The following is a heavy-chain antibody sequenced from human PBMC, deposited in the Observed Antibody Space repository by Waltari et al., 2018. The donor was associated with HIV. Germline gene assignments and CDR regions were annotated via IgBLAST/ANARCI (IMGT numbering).Heavy chain of an antibody. J-gene: IGHJ4*02. Sequence: EVQLVESGGGLVKPGRSLRISCAAYGFTCRSDSLNWVRQAPGKGLEWVSSISSSSSYIYYADSVKGRFTISRDNAKNSLYLQMNSLRAEDTAVYYCARGISDYWGQGTLVTVSS. CDR1: GFTCRSDS. CDR2: ISSSSSYI. V-gene: IGHV3-21*01. CDR3: ARGISDY.